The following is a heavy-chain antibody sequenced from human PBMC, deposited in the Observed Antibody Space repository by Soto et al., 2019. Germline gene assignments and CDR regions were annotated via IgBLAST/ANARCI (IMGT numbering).Heavy chain of an antibody. CDR3: ASESSGWHWYFDR. J-gene: IGHJ2*01. V-gene: IGHV6-1*01. CDR2: TYYRSKWYN. Sequence: QVQLQQSGPGLVKPSQTLSLICAISGDSVSSDSATWNWTRQSPSRGLEWLGRTYYRSKWYNDYSVSVKSRIACPPDTSNNQLSLQLNSVTPEDTAVFSCASESSGWHWYFDRWARGTLVTVSS. D-gene: IGHD6-19*01. CDR1: GDSVSSDSAT.